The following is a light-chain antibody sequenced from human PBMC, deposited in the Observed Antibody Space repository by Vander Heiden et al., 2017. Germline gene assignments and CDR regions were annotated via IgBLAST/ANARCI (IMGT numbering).Light chain of an antibody. CDR1: QSVSSSY. CDR3: QQDGSSPYT. CDR2: GAS. V-gene: IGKV3-20*01. J-gene: IGKJ2*01. Sequence: EIVFTHSPGPLSLSPGERATLSCRASQSVSSSYLAWYQQKPGQAPRLLIYGASSRATGIPDRFSGSGSGTDFTLTISRLEPEDFAVYYCQQDGSSPYTFGQGTKLEIK.